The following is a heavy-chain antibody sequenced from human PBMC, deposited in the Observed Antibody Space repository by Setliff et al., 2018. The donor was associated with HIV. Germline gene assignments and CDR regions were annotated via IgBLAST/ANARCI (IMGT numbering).Heavy chain of an antibody. CDR2: ISYSGTT. D-gene: IGHD4-17*01. Sequence: SETLSLTCTVSGGSISTYYWNWIRQPPGKGLEWIGYISYSGTTNYNPSLKSRVTISVDTSKNQLSLKLSSVTAADTAVYYCAREIYGGNSRPFDYWGQGTLVTVSS. CDR1: GGSISTYY. J-gene: IGHJ4*02. V-gene: IGHV4-59*01. CDR3: AREIYGGNSRPFDY.